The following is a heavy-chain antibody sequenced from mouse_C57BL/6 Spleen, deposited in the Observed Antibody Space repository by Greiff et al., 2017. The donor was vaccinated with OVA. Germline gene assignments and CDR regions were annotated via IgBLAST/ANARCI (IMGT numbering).Heavy chain of an antibody. CDR2: ISYSGST. D-gene: IGHD2-5*01. CDR1: GYSITSGYD. V-gene: IGHV3-1*01. J-gene: IGHJ1*03. Sequence: EVQLQQSGPGMVKPSQSLSLTCTVTGYSITSGYDWHWIRHFPGNKLEWMGYISYSGSTNYNPSLKSRISITHDTSKNHFFLKLNSVTTEDTATYYCAYSNYGYFDVWGTGTTVTVSS. CDR3: AYSNYGYFDV.